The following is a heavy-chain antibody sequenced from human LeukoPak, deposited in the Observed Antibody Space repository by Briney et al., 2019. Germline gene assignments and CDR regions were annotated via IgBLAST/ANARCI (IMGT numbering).Heavy chain of an antibody. CDR2: IYYSGST. V-gene: IGHV4-30-4*07. CDR1: GGSISSGGYS. D-gene: IGHD3-3*01. Sequence: SQTLSLTCAVSGGSISSGGYSWSWIRQPPGKGLEWIGYIYYSGSTYYNPSLKSRVTISVDTSKNQFSLKLSSVTAADTAVYYCARVEVKRFSEWLLPSGAFDIWGQGTMVTVSS. J-gene: IGHJ3*02. CDR3: ARVEVKRFSEWLLPSGAFDI.